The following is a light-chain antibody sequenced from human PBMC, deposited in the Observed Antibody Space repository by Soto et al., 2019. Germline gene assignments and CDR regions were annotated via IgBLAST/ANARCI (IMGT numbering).Light chain of an antibody. CDR3: QQSHSSPLS. CDR1: QSISRN. V-gene: IGKV1-39*01. J-gene: IGKJ4*01. CDR2: TAS. Sequence: IQMTQSPSSLSASVEDRVTITCRASQSISRNLNWYQQKPGKAPELLIYTASNLQSGVPSRFSGSGSGTDFALTISSLQPEDSAVYYCQQSHSSPLSFGGGTKVEFK.